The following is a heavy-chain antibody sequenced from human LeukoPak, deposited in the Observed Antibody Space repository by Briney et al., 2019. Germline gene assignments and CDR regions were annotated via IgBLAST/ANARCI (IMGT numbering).Heavy chain of an antibody. Sequence: KSSETLSLTCTVSGGSISNYYWSWIRRPPGKGLEWIGYIYYSGSTYYNPSLKSRATISVDTSKNQFSLKLSSVTAADTAVYYCARGNFCSAGSCYYKPFDFWGQGTLVTVSS. D-gene: IGHD2-15*01. CDR3: ARGNFCSAGSCYYKPFDF. CDR2: IYYSGST. J-gene: IGHJ4*02. CDR1: GGSISNYY. V-gene: IGHV4-59*01.